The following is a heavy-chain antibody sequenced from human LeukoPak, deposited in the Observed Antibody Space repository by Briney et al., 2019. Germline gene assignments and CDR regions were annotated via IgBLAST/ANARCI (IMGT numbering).Heavy chain of an antibody. CDR3: ARDGVTMVRGVIPRGYYYYMDV. J-gene: IGHJ6*03. CDR2: IIPMSGKI. Sequence: SVKVSCKTSGGTFSSYSISWVRQAPGQGLEWMGGIIPMSGKIKYAQQFQGRVTMTRDTSTSTAYMELSSLRSEDTAVYYCARDGVTMVRGVIPRGYYYYMDVWGKGTTVTISS. CDR1: GGTFSSYS. V-gene: IGHV1-69*05. D-gene: IGHD3-10*01.